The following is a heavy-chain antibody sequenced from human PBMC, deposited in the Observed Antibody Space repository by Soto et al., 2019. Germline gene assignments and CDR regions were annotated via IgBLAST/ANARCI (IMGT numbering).Heavy chain of an antibody. J-gene: IGHJ4*02. V-gene: IGHV4-34*01. CDR3: ARAGRYFIGCSCYSALIDY. CDR1: GGSFSGYY. D-gene: IGHD2-15*01. CDR2: INHSGRT. Sequence: QVQLQQWGAGLLEPSETLSLTCDVYGGSFSGYYWSWIRQPPAKGLEWIGEINHSGRTNYNPALQSRVTISVDPGKNQFSLKLSSVTAADTAVYYCARAGRYFIGCSCYSALIDYWGQGTLVTVST.